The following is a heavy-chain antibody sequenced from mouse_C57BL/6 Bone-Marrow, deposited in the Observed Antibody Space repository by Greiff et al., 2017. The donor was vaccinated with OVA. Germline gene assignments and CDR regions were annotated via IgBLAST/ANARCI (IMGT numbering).Heavy chain of an antibody. CDR2: INPSTGGT. Sequence: VQLQQSGPELVKPGASVKISCKASGYSFTGYYMNWVKQSPEKSLEWIGEINPSTGGTTYNQKFKAKATLTVDKSSSTAYMQLKSLTSEDSAVYYCASEGDYFDYWGQGTTLTVSS. V-gene: IGHV1-42*01. J-gene: IGHJ2*01. CDR3: ASEGDYFDY. CDR1: GYSFTGYY.